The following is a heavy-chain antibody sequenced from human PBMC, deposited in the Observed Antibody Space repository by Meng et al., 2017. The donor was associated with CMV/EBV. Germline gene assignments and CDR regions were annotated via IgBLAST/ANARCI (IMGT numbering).Heavy chain of an antibody. V-gene: IGHV1-69*10. Sequence: SVKVSCKASGGTFSSYAIRWVRQAPGQGLEWMGGIIPILGIANYAQKFQGRVTITADTSTSTAYMELSSLRAEDTAVYYCARDSKNILHSSAKPSTPYYYYYGMDVWGQGTTVTVSS. CDR3: ARDSKNILHSSAKPSTPYYYYYGMDV. J-gene: IGHJ6*02. D-gene: IGHD6-25*01. CDR2: IIPILGIA. CDR1: GGTFSSYA.